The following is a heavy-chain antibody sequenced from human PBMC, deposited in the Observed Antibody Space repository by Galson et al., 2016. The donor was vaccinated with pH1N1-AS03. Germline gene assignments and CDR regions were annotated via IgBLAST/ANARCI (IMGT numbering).Heavy chain of an antibody. D-gene: IGHD2/OR15-2a*01. J-gene: IGHJ4*02. CDR2: IYWDDDK. CDR1: GLSLATSGVG. CDR3: TRSRYYNTNLYYFDY. V-gene: IGHV2-5*02. Sequence: PALVKPPQTLTLTCAFSGLSLATSGVGVGWIRQPPGKALEWLALIYWDDDKLYNPSLKSRLTVTKDTSKNLVVLTLTDMDPVDTATYFCTRSRYYNTNLYYFDYWGQGTLVTVSS.